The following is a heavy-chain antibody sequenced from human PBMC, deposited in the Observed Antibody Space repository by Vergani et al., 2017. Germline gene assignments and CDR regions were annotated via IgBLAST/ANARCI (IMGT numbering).Heavy chain of an antibody. J-gene: IGHJ5*02. V-gene: IGHV3-48*03. CDR3: ARASLGYFRP. D-gene: IGHD2-21*01. Sequence: EVQLVESGGGLVQPGGSLRLSCAASGFTFSSYEMNWVRQAPGKGLEWVSYISSSGSNIYYSDSVKVRFTISRDNAKNSLYLQMNSLRAEDTAVYYCARASLGYFRPWGQGTLVTVSS. CDR2: ISSSGSNI. CDR1: GFTFSSYE.